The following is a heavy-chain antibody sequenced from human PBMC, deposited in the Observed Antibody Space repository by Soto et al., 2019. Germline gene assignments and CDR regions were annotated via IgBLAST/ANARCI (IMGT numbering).Heavy chain of an antibody. CDR2: MSYSGT. Sequence: PSETLSLTCTVSGASIITDDYYWSWIRQPLGKGLEWIGYMSYSGTYYNPSLKSRVTTSLDRSKNQISLYLTSVTAADTAVYYCARIGTLSGIVTNNWFDLWGQGVLVTVS. CDR1: GASIITDDYY. CDR3: ARIGTLSGIVTNNWFDL. V-gene: IGHV4-30-4*01. J-gene: IGHJ5*02. D-gene: IGHD1-26*01.